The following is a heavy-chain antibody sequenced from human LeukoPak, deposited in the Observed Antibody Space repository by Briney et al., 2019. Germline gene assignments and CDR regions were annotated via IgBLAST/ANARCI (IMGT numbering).Heavy chain of an antibody. CDR2: INYSGNT. D-gene: IGHD2-8*02. V-gene: IGHV4-59*12. J-gene: IGHJ4*02. CDR3: ARDLVADY. CDR1: GGSISNYY. Sequence: SETLSLTCTVSGGSISNYYWSWIRQPPGKGLEWIAYINYSGNTNYNPSLQSRVIISVDTSKNQFSLKLSFVTAADTSVYYCARDLVADYWGQGTLVTVSS.